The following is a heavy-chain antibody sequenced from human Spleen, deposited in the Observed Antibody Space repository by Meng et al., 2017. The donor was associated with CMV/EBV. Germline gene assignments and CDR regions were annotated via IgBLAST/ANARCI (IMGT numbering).Heavy chain of an antibody. D-gene: IGHD2-21*01. J-gene: IGHJ5*02. CDR2: ISHSGIT. Sequence: SETLSLTCAVYVGSFSGYYWNWIRQPPGKGLEWIGEISHSGITNYNPSLRGRVTISVDTSKNQFSLKLNSVTAADMAVYYCARGSLPPPDSKNWLDPWGQGTLVTVSS. V-gene: IGHV4-34*01. CDR1: VGSFSGYY. CDR3: ARGSLPPPDSKNWLDP.